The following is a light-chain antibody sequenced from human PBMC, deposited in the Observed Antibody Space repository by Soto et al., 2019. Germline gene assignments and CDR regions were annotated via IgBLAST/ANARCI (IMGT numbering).Light chain of an antibody. CDR2: DVT. J-gene: IGLJ1*01. CDR3: CSYAGTHTHYV. Sequence: QSALTQPRSVSGSPGQSVTVSCTGTTSDVGSYNYVSWYRQYPGEAPKLLIYDVTERLSGVPDRFSGSKSGNTASLTISGLQPEDEAAYYCCSYAGTHTHYVIGTGTKVTVL. V-gene: IGLV2-11*01. CDR1: TSDVGSYNY.